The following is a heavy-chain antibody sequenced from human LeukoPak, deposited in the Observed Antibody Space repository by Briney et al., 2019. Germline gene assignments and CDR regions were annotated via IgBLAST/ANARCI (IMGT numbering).Heavy chain of an antibody. CDR2: IYSGGDT. CDR3: ARDGGGGVWYYYMDV. D-gene: IGHD2-21*01. CDR1: GFTVSSNY. Sequence: PGGSLRLSCAASGFTVSSNYMSWVRQAPGKGPEWVSVIYSGGDTYYADSVKGRFTISRDNSKNTLYLQMNSLGAEDTAVYYCARDGGGGVWYYYMDVWGKGTTVTVSS. V-gene: IGHV3-53*01. J-gene: IGHJ6*03.